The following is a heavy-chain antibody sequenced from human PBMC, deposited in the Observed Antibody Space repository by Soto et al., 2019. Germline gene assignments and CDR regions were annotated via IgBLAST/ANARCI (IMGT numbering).Heavy chain of an antibody. CDR2: IRSKANSYAT. CDR1: GFTFSGSA. CDR3: TRGGITIFGVVISDNWFDP. V-gene: IGHV3-73*01. Sequence: VQLVESGGGLVQPGGSLKLSCAASGFTFSGSAMHWVRQASGKGLEWVGRIRSKANSYATAYAASVKGRFTISRDDSKNTAYLQMNSLKTEDTAVYYCTRGGITIFGVVISDNWFDPWGQGTLVTVSS. J-gene: IGHJ5*02. D-gene: IGHD3-3*01.